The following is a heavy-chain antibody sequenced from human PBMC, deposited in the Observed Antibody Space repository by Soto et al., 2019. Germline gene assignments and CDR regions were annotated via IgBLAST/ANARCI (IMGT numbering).Heavy chain of an antibody. J-gene: IGHJ5*02. Sequence: SETLSLTCAVSGYSISSGYYWGWIRQPPGKGLEWIGSIYHSGSTYYNPSLKSRVTISVDTSKNQFSLKLSSVTAADTAVYYCARDSVVVAATHNWFDPWGQGTLVTVSS. CDR3: ARDSVVVAATHNWFDP. CDR1: GYSISSGYY. D-gene: IGHD2-15*01. V-gene: IGHV4-38-2*02. CDR2: IYHSGST.